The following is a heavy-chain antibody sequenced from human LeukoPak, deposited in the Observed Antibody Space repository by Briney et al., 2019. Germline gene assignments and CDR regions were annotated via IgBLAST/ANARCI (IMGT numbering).Heavy chain of an antibody. J-gene: IGHJ4*02. CDR2: ISRDSSNI. V-gene: IGHV3-48*04. D-gene: IGHD4-17*01. Sequence: KSGGSLRLSCVASGFTFTGYSINWVRQAPGKGLEWVSYISRDSSNIYYADSVKGRFTISRDNAKNSLHLQMNILRAEDTAVYYCARSAPRYTYGPYYFDDWGPGTLVTVSS. CDR3: ARSAPRYTYGPYYFDD. CDR1: GFTFTGYS.